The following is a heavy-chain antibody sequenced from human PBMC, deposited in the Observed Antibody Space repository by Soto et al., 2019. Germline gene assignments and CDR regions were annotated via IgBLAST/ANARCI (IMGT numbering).Heavy chain of an antibody. J-gene: IGHJ4*02. CDR3: ARGGHVVVVTAALDY. V-gene: IGHV1-46*01. CDR1: GDTFTDYY. Sequence: QVQLVQSGAEVKKPGASVKVSCKASGDTFTDYYIHWVRHAPGQGLEWMGTVNPSGGHTTYAQHFLGRMTMTRDTSTSTLYMELTSLTSEDTAVYYCARGGHVVVVTAALDYWGQGTPVTVSS. D-gene: IGHD2-21*02. CDR2: VNPSGGHT.